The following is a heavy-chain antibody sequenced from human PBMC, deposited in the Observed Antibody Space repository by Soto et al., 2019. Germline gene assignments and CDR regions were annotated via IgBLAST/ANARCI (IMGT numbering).Heavy chain of an antibody. CDR1: RGTFTNYA. CDR2: IMPFFGSG. J-gene: IGHJ4*02. D-gene: IGHD3-22*01. CDR3: ARDRAGYYSHFVY. V-gene: IGHV1-69*13. Sequence: ASVKVSCKALRGTFTNYAFSWVRQAPGQGLEWMGGIMPFFGSGNYAQKFQGRINITADESTSSVYLELPSLRSEDTAAYYCARDRAGYYSHFVYWGQGTLVTVSS.